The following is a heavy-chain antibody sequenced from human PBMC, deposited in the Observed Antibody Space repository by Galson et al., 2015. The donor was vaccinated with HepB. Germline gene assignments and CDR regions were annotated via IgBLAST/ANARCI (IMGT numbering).Heavy chain of an antibody. Sequence: SLRLSCAASGFIFGDYYMTWIRQAPGKGLEWISYISGSGSDITYADSVKGRFTSSRDNAKNSLYLQMNSLRGEDTAVYYCARTGRVFDYWGQGTLVTVSS. V-gene: IGHV3-11*01. CDR3: ARTGRVFDY. J-gene: IGHJ4*02. CDR2: ISGSGSDI. CDR1: GFIFGDYY. D-gene: IGHD1-1*01.